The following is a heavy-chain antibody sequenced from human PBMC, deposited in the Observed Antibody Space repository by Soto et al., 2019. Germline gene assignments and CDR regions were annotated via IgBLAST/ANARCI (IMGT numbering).Heavy chain of an antibody. CDR3: CRRKGAMDV. Sequence: QVRLVQSGAEVKKPGASVKVSCKTSGYTFSSYGISWVRQAPGQRLEWMGWISAYNGDTNYTQKFQGRVTMTTDTSTSTAYMDLKSLRSDDTAIYYCCRRKGAMDVWGQGTTVTVSS. V-gene: IGHV1-18*01. J-gene: IGHJ6*02. CDR1: GYTFSSYG. CDR2: ISAYNGDT.